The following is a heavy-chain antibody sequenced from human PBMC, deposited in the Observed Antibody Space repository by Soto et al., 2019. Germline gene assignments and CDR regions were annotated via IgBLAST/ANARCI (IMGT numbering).Heavy chain of an antibody. CDR2: TRNKANRYTT. V-gene: IGHV3-72*01. J-gene: IGHJ4*02. CDR1: GFTFSDHY. CDR3: TRGPDY. Sequence: VQLVESGGGLVQPGGSLRLSCAASGFTFSDHYIDWVRQAPGKGLEWVGRTRNKANRYTTEYAASVKGRFTISRDDSQNSLYLQMNRLKPEDTAVYFCTRGPDYWGQGVVVTVSS.